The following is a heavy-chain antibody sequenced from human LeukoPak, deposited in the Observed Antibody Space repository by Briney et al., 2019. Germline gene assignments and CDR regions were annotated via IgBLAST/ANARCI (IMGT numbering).Heavy chain of an antibody. CDR2: IKQDGSEK. J-gene: IGHJ5*02. V-gene: IGHV3-7*03. CDR3: AKDLAYGDADP. D-gene: IGHD4-17*01. CDR1: GFTFSSYW. Sequence: GGSLRLSCAASGFTFSSYWMSWVRQAPGKGLEWVANIKQDGSEKYYVDSVKGRFTISRDNSKNTLYLQMNSLRAEDTAVYYCAKDLAYGDADPWGQGTLVTVSS.